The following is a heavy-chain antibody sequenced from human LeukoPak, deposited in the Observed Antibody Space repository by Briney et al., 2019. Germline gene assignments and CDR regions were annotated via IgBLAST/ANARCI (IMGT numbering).Heavy chain of an antibody. J-gene: IGHJ4*02. CDR1: DYSISSGYF. Sequence: SETLSLTCTVSDYSISSGYFWVWIRQPPGKGLEWIGSIYHSGSTYYNSSLKSRVAISMDTSKNQFSLKLSSVTAADTAVYYCARQSARLEGANDYWGQGTLVTVSS. V-gene: IGHV4-38-2*02. CDR3: ARQSARLEGANDY. D-gene: IGHD3-3*01. CDR2: IYHSGST.